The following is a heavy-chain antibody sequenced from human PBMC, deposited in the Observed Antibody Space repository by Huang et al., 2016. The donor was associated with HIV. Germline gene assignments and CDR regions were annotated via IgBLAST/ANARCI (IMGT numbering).Heavy chain of an antibody. V-gene: IGHV1-69*13. Sequence: QVQLVQSGAEVKKPGSSVKVSCKASGGTFSSDAISWVRQAPGQGLEWMGGIIPSFGTANYAQKFQGRVTITADESTSTAYMELSSLRSEDTAVYYCARARGYYDSSVSYYFDYWGQGTLVTVSS. CDR2: IIPSFGTA. CDR1: GGTFSSDA. J-gene: IGHJ4*02. CDR3: ARARGYYDSSVSYYFDY. D-gene: IGHD3-22*01.